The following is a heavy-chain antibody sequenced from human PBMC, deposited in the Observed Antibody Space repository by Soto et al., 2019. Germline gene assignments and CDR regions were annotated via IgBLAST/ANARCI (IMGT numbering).Heavy chain of an antibody. V-gene: IGHV3-49*03. Sequence: GGSLRLSCTASGFTFGDYAMSWFRQAPGKGLEWVGFIRSKAYGGTTEYAASVKGRFTISRDDSKSIAYLQMNSLKTEDTAVYYCTRDIFKWLRDEVFDYWGQGTLVTVSS. CDR2: IRSKAYGGTT. CDR1: GFTFGDYA. D-gene: IGHD5-12*01. J-gene: IGHJ4*02. CDR3: TRDIFKWLRDEVFDY.